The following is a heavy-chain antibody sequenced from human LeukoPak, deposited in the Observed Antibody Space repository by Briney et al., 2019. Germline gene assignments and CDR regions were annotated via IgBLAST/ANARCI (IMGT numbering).Heavy chain of an antibody. CDR3: AKTQYENYYDSSGYAFDI. CDR1: GFTFSSYG. V-gene: IGHV3-30*12. Sequence: GGSLRLSCAASGFTFSSYGMHWVRQAPGKGLEWVAVISYDGSNKYYADSVKGRFTISRDNSKNTLYLQMNSLRAEDTAVYYCAKTQYENYYDSSGYAFDIWGQGTMVTVSS. D-gene: IGHD3-22*01. CDR2: ISYDGSNK. J-gene: IGHJ3*02.